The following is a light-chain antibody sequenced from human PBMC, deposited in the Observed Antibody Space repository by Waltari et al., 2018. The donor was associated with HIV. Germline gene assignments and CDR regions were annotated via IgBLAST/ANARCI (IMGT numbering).Light chain of an antibody. V-gene: IGKV3-20*01. Sequence: GTLSLSPGERGTLSCRASQTVSSSYVAWYQQKGGQAPRLIIYGGSHRATGIPDRFSGSGSGTDFILTISRVEPEDFALYHCQQYATSPTFGGGTKVEMK. CDR3: QQYATSPT. J-gene: IGKJ4*01. CDR1: QTVSSSY. CDR2: GGS.